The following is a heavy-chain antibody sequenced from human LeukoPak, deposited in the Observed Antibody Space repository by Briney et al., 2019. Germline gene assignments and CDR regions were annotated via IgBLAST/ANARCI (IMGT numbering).Heavy chain of an antibody. Sequence: SETLSLTCTVSGGSIINSGYYWGWIRQPPGKGLEWIGSVYYSGSTYYNPSLKSRVTISVDTSKNQFSLKLRSVTAADTAMYYCARQGYADFSSRPFDYWGQGTLVTVSS. CDR3: ARQGYADFSSRPFDY. CDR2: VYYSGST. CDR1: GGSIINSGYY. J-gene: IGHJ4*02. V-gene: IGHV4-39*01. D-gene: IGHD4-17*01.